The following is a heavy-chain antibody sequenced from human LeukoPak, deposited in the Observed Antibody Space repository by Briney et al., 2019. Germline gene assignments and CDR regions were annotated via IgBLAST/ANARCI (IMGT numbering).Heavy chain of an antibody. CDR2: IYYSGST. CDR3: ARQSQWLVRSYFDY. V-gene: IGHV4-39*01. Sequence: SETLSLTCTVSGVSISSSSYYWGRIRQPPGKGLESIGSIYYSGSTYYNPSLKSRVTISVDTSNNQFSLKLSSVTAADTAVYYCARQSQWLVRSYFDYWGQGTLVTVSS. D-gene: IGHD6-19*01. J-gene: IGHJ4*02. CDR1: GVSISSSSYY.